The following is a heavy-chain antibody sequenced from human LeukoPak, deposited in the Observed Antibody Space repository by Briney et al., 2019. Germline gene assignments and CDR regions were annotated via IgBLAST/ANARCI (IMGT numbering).Heavy chain of an antibody. D-gene: IGHD6-13*01. CDR1: GGSISSSSYY. CDR3: ARAGIAAAGIVYYYYGMDV. Sequence: SETLSLTCTVSGGSISSSSYYWGWIRQPPGKGLEWIVSISYSGSTYYNPSLKSRVTISVDTSKNQFSLKLSSVTAADTAVYYCARAGIAAAGIVYYYYGMDVWGQGTTVTVSS. J-gene: IGHJ6*02. V-gene: IGHV4-39*07. CDR2: ISYSGST.